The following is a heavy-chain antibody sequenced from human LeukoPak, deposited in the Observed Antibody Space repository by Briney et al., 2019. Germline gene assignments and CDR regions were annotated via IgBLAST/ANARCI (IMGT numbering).Heavy chain of an antibody. D-gene: IGHD3-16*01. Sequence: SETLSLTCDVNGGPFGLYYWNWVRQPPGKGLEWIGEINHSGSTNYNPSLESRVTMSVDTSKNQFSLKLTSVTAADTAVYFCAINVWSLDYYYYSMDVWGKGTTVTVSS. CDR2: INHSGST. J-gene: IGHJ6*03. CDR1: GGPFGLYY. V-gene: IGHV4-34*01. CDR3: AINVWSLDYYYYSMDV.